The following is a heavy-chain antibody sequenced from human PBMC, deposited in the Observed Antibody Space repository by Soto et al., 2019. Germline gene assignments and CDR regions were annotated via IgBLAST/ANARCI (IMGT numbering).Heavy chain of an antibody. CDR3: ARDEWDYDSSGYYAKDDY. D-gene: IGHD3-22*01. CDR1: GFTFSSYS. Sequence: GSLRLSCAASGFTFSSYSMNWVRQAPGKGLEWVSYISSSSSTIYYADSVKGRFTISRDNAKNSLYLQMNSLRDEDTAVYYCARDEWDYDSSGYYAKDDYWGQGTLVTVSS. V-gene: IGHV3-48*02. CDR2: ISSSSSTI. J-gene: IGHJ4*02.